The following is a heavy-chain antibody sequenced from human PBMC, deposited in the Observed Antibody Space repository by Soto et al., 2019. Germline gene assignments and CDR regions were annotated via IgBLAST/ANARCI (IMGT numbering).Heavy chain of an antibody. CDR3: ARGGGKSSTGWWWAPGQ. CDR2: ISTSDDGT. J-gene: IGHJ4*02. CDR1: GFAFSDFG. Sequence: EVKLLESGGGLVQPGGSLRLSCEVSGFAFSDFGMSWVRQTPGKGLEWVSIISTSDDGTYYADSVEGRFTISIDNAKNTLYLQMSSLRVDDTAVYHCARGGGKSSTGWWWAPGQWGQGTLVTVFS. D-gene: IGHD2-21*01. V-gene: IGHV3-23*01.